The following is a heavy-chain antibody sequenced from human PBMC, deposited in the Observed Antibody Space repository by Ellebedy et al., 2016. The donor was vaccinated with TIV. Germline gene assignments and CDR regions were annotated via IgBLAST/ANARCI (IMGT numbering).Heavy chain of an antibody. CDR3: ARVGIAAARRAFDI. CDR1: GGSISSYY. V-gene: IGHV4-59*01. CDR2: IYYSGST. Sequence: SETLSLXCTVSGGSISSYYWSWIRQPPGKGLEWIGYIYYSGSTNYNPSLKSRVTISVDTSKNQFSLKLSSVTAADTAVYYCARVGIAAARRAFDIWGQGTMVTVSS. J-gene: IGHJ3*02. D-gene: IGHD6-13*01.